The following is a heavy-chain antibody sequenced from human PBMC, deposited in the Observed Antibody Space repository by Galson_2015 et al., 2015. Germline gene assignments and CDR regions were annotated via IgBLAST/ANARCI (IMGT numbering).Heavy chain of an antibody. CDR3: ATARPYCSSTSCYRGWFDP. D-gene: IGHD2-2*01. CDR1: GYTLTELS. J-gene: IGHJ5*02. CDR2: FDPEDGET. Sequence: SVKVSCKVSGYTLTELSMHWVRQAPGKGLEWMGGFDPEDGETIYALKFQGRVTMTEDTSTDTAYMELSSLRSEDTAVYYCATARPYCSSTSCYRGWFDPWGQGTLVTVSS. V-gene: IGHV1-24*01.